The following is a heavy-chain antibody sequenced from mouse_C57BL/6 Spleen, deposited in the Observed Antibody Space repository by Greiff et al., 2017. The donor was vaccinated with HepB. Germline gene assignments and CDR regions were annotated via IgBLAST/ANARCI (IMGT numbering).Heavy chain of an antibody. D-gene: IGHD2-4*01. Sequence: EVQLVESGAELVRPGASVKLSCTASGFNIKDDYMHWVKQRPEQGLEWIGWIDPENGDTEYASKFQGKATITADTSSNTAYLQLSSLTSEDTAVYYCTTGGLRTIYWGQGTTLTVSS. CDR2: IDPENGDT. J-gene: IGHJ2*01. V-gene: IGHV14-4*01. CDR1: GFNIKDDY. CDR3: TTGGLRTIY.